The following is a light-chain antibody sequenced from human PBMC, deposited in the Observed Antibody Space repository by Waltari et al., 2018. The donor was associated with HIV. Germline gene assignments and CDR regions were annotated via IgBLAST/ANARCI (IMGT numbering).Light chain of an antibody. Sequence: QTVVTQEPSLTVSPGGTVTLTCASSTGAVTSGNSPNWFQQKPGQAPRGLIYSTSNKNSWAPARFSGSLLGDKAALPLSGVQPVDEAEYYGLLYYGGAQRYVFGTGTKVTVL. J-gene: IGLJ1*01. CDR3: LLYYGGAQRYV. CDR2: STS. CDR1: TGAVTSGNS. V-gene: IGLV7-43*01.